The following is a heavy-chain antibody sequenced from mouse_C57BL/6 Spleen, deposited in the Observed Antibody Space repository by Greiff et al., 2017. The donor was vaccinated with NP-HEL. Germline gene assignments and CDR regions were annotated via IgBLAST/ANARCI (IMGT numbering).Heavy chain of an antibody. Sequence: QVQLQQPGAELVKPGASVKLSCKASGYTFTSYWMQWVKQRPGQGLEWIGEIDPSGSYTNYNQKVKGKATLPVDTASSTVYLQRSSLTSEESAVYYAASGGLSANYYAMDYWGQGTSVTVSS. J-gene: IGHJ4*01. CDR1: GYTFTSYW. V-gene: IGHV1-50*01. D-gene: IGHD6-2*01. CDR2: IDPSGSYT. CDR3: ASGGLSANYYAMDY.